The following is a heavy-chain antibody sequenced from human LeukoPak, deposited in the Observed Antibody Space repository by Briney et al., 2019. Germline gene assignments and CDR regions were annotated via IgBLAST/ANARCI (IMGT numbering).Heavy chain of an antibody. D-gene: IGHD6-19*01. Sequence: SETLSLTCTVSGGSISSSSYYWGWIRQPPGKGLEWIGSIYYRGSTYYNPSLKSRVTISIDKSKNHFSLKLTSVTAADTAVYYCARALSGWYGDWGQGTLVTVSS. CDR1: GGSISSSSYY. J-gene: IGHJ4*02. CDR3: ARALSGWYGD. CDR2: IYYRGST. V-gene: IGHV4-39*07.